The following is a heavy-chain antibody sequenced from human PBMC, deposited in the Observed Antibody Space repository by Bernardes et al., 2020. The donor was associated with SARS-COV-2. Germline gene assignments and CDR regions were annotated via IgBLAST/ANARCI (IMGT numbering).Heavy chain of an antibody. CDR1: GFSFTTSGVG. Sequence: SGPTLVKLTQTLTLTCTFSGFSFTTSGVGVGWIRQPPGKPLEWLGIIYWDGDKRYSPSLRSRLTITKDTSRDQVVLTMTNMDPVDTATYYCAHSGNNWSHPYYFDYWGQGTLVTVSS. J-gene: IGHJ4*02. CDR3: AHSGNNWSHPYYFDY. D-gene: IGHD1-1*01. V-gene: IGHV2-5*02. CDR2: IYWDGDK.